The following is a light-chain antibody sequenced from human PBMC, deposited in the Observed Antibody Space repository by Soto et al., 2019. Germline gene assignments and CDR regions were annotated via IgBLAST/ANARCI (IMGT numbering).Light chain of an antibody. J-gene: IGKJ4*01. V-gene: IGKV1-9*01. CDR1: QGIAGS. CDR2: AES. Sequence: DIQLTQAPSFLSASVGDRVTITCRASQGIAGSLAWYQQKPGKPPKLLIYAESTLQSGVPSRFSGSGSGTRGTLTISSLQPEDFATYYCLQYKSYPLTFGGRTKVDIK. CDR3: LQYKSYPLT.